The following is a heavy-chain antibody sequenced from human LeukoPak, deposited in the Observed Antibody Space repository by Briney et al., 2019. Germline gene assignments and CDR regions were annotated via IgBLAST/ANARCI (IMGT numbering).Heavy chain of an antibody. CDR3: AKDIRSYSYYYGMDV. J-gene: IGHJ6*02. D-gene: IGHD3-10*01. V-gene: IGHV3-9*01. CDR2: ISWNSGSI. Sequence: GRSLRLSCAASGFTFDDYAMHWVRQAPGKGLEWVSGISWNSGSIGYADSVKGRFTISRDNAKNSLYPQMNSLRAEDTALYYCAKDIRSYSYYYGMDVWGQGTTVTVSS. CDR1: GFTFDDYA.